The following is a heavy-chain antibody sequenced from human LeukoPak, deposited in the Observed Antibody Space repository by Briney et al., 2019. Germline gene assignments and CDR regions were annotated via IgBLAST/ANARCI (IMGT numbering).Heavy chain of an antibody. Sequence: SETLSLTCTVSGGSISSYYWSWIRQPPGKGLEWIGHIYGSGSTNYNPSLKSRVTLSVDTSKNQFSLKLSSVTAADTAAYYCAREGTSGTHLNWFDPWGQGTLVTVSS. V-gene: IGHV4-59*01. J-gene: IGHJ5*02. D-gene: IGHD1-1*01. CDR3: AREGTSGTHLNWFDP. CDR2: IYGSGST. CDR1: GGSISSYY.